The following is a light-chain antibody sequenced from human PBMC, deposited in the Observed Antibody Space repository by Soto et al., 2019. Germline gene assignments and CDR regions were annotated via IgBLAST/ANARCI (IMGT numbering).Light chain of an antibody. Sequence: QSVLTQPASVSGSPGQSITISCTGTSSDVGGYNYVSWYQQHPGKAPKLMICEVNYRPSGVSNRFSGSKSGNTASLTISGLQAEDEADYYCSSYTSRSTLVFGGGTKVTVL. CDR1: SSDVGGYNY. CDR2: EVN. CDR3: SSYTSRSTLV. J-gene: IGLJ2*01. V-gene: IGLV2-14*01.